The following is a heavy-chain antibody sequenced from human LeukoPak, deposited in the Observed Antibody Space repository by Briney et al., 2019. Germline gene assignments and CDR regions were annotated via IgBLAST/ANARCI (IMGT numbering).Heavy chain of an antibody. J-gene: IGHJ4*02. D-gene: IGHD1-26*01. CDR1: NGSISSDTYF. V-gene: IGHV4-61*02. CDR3: ARGRWISGNYYNFDY. Sequence: SETLSLTCTVSNGSISSDTYFWSWIRQPAGKGLEWIGRMSSSGISTYSPSLKSRVTISIDTSRNQFSMNLNSVTAADTAVYHCARGRWISGNYYNFDYWGQGTLVTVSS. CDR2: MSSSGIS.